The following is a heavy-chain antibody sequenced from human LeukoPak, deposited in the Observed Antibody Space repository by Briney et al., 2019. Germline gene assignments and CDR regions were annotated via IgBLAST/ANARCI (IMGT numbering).Heavy chain of an antibody. Sequence: GGSLRLSCAASGFTFSTYNMNWLRQAPGKGLEWVSYISSGSSTIFYADSAKGRFTISRDNAKTSLYLQMNSLRAEDTAVYYCARATPSGSYWFDYWGQGTLVTVSS. CDR1: GFTFSTYN. CDR2: ISSGSSTI. D-gene: IGHD3-10*01. J-gene: IGHJ4*02. V-gene: IGHV3-48*01. CDR3: ARATPSGSYWFDY.